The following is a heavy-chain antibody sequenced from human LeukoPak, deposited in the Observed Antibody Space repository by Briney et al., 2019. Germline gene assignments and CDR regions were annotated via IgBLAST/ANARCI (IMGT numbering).Heavy chain of an antibody. Sequence: GGPLRLSCAASGFTFSTYGMDWVRQAPGKGLEWGSGIVGSGGTTYYADSVKGRFTISRDNSKNALYLQMNSLRAEDTAVYYCAREVAAWSGGAFDIWGRGTMVTVSS. CDR1: GFTFSTYG. D-gene: IGHD2-15*01. V-gene: IGHV3-23*01. CDR3: AREVAAWSGGAFDI. CDR2: IVGSGGTT. J-gene: IGHJ3*02.